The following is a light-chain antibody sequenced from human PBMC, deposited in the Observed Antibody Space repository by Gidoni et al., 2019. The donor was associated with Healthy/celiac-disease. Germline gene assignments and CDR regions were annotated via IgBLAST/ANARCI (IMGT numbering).Light chain of an antibody. V-gene: IGKV1-39*01. CDR3: QQSYRTPWT. CDR1: QSISIY. J-gene: IGKJ1*01. Sequence: DIQMTQSPSSRSASVGDRVTITCRSSQSISIYLNWYQQKPGKAPKLLIYAASSLQSGVPSRFSGSGSGTDFTLTIISLQPEDFATYYCQQSYRTPWTFGQGTKVEIK. CDR2: AAS.